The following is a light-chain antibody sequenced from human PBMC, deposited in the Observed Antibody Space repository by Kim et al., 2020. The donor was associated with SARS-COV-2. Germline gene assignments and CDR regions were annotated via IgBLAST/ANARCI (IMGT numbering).Light chain of an antibody. CDR1: RLRSYY. V-gene: IGLV3-19*01. CDR2: GKN. Sequence: VALGQTVRITCKGDRLRSYYATWYQKKPGQAPILVIYGKNNRPSGIPDRFSGSSSGNTASLTITGTQAGDEADYYCNSRDSNDNVVFGGGTQLTFL. J-gene: IGLJ2*01. CDR3: NSRDSNDNVV.